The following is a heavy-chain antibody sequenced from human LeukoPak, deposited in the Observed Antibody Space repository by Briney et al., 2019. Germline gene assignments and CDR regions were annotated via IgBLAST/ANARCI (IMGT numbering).Heavy chain of an antibody. Sequence: SDTLSLTCALYCGYFSDYYWIWMRQPPGKGLEWIGEINHSGSTNYNPSLKSRVTISVDTSKNQFSLKLSSVTGADTAVYYCAYSSGYQQHWGQGTLVTVSS. CDR1: CGYFSDYY. J-gene: IGHJ1*01. CDR3: AYSSGYQQH. CDR2: INHSGST. D-gene: IGHD3-22*01. V-gene: IGHV4-34*01.